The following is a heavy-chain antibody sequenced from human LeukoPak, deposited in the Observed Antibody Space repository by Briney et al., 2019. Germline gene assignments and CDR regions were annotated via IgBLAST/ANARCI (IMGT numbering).Heavy chain of an antibody. D-gene: IGHD4-23*01. Sequence: GGSLRPSCAASGFTFSSYAMSWVRQAPGKGPEWVANVKKDGSEKYYVHSVKGRFTLFRDNAENSLFLQMNSLRDEGAAVYYCDRYHGGGWDVWGQGTTVTVSS. CDR2: VKKDGSEK. CDR3: DRYHGGGWDV. J-gene: IGHJ6*02. V-gene: IGHV3-7*01. CDR1: GFTFSSYA.